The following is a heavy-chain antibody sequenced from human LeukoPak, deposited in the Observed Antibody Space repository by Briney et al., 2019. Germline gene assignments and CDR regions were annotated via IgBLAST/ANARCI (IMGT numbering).Heavy chain of an antibody. CDR1: GGSISSYY. J-gene: IGHJ5*02. D-gene: IGHD4-17*01. CDR2: IYYSGST. CDR3: ARGLDGDYGPWFDP. Sequence: PSETLSLTCTVSGGSISSYYWSWIRQPPGKGLEWIGYIYYSGSTNYNPSLKSRVTISVDTSKNQFSLKLSSVTAADTAVYYCARGLDGDYGPWFDPWGQGTLVTVSS. V-gene: IGHV4-59*12.